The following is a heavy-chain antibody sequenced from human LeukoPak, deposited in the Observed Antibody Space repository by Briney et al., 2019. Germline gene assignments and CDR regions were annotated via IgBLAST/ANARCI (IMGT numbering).Heavy chain of an antibody. D-gene: IGHD3-16*01. V-gene: IGHV4-34*01. Sequence: SETLSLTCAVYGGSFSGYYWSWIRQPPGKGLEWIGEINHSGSTNYNPSLKSRVTISVDTSKNQFSLKLSSVTAADTAAYYCATPLLFTASGGGWGRGTLVTVSS. CDR1: GGSFSGYY. CDR2: INHSGST. J-gene: IGHJ4*02. CDR3: ATPLLFTASGGG.